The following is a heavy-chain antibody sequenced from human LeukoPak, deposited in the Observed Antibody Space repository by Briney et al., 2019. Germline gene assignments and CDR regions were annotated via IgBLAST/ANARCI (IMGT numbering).Heavy chain of an antibody. CDR3: ARSGAPTSNYYDSSGYHWFDP. CDR1: GGSISSSSYY. D-gene: IGHD3-22*01. CDR2: IYYSGNT. V-gene: IGHV4-39*02. Sequence: PSETLSLTCTVSGGSISSSSYYWGWIRQPPGKGLEWIGTIYYSGNTYYNPSLKSRVTISVDTSKNHFSLKLSSVTAADTAVYYCARSGAPTSNYYDSSGYHWFDPWGQGILVTVSS. J-gene: IGHJ5*02.